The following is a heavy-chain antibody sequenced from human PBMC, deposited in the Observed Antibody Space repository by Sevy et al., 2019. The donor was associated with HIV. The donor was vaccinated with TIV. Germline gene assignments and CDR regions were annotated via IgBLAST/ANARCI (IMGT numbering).Heavy chain of an antibody. CDR3: ASDNRLDYMDV. CDR1: GFTFSSYG. CDR2: IWYDGSNK. V-gene: IGHV3-33*08. J-gene: IGHJ6*03. Sequence: GGYLRLSCAASGFTFSSYGMHWVRQAPGKGLEWVAVIWYDGSNKYYADSVKGRFTISRDNSKNTLYLQMNSLRAEDTAVYYCASDNRLDYMDVWGKGITVTVSS.